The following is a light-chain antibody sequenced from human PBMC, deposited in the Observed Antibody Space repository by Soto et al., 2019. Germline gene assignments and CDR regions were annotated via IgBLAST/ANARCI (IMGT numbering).Light chain of an antibody. Sequence: QSFLTHPPSSSGTPGQRVTISCSGSSSNIGSNTVNCYQQLPGTAPKLLIYSNNQRPSGVPDRFSGSKSGTSASLAISGLQSEDEADYYCAAWDDSLNGYVFGTGTKVTVL. V-gene: IGLV1-44*01. CDR2: SNN. J-gene: IGLJ1*01. CDR3: AAWDDSLNGYV. CDR1: SSNIGSNT.